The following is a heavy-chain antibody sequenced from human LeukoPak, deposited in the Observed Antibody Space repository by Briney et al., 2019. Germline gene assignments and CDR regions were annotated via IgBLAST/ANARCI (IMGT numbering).Heavy chain of an antibody. Sequence: SVEASCKASGGTFSSYAISWVRQAPGQGLEWMGGIIPIFGTANYAQKFQGRVTITADESTSTAYMELSSLRSEDTAVYYCAHQQLGSSEFDYWGQGTLVTVSS. CDR2: IIPIFGTA. CDR1: GGTFSSYA. D-gene: IGHD6-13*01. CDR3: AHQQLGSSEFDY. J-gene: IGHJ4*02. V-gene: IGHV1-69*13.